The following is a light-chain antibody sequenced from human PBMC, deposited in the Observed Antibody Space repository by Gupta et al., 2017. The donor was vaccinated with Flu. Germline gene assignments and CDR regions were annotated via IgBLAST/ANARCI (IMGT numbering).Light chain of an antibody. CDR1: ESSDRV. V-gene: IGKV3-11*01. CDR3: QVRSVSTPGRT. CDR2: DIS. Sequence: SLSSAPGERATLCCRASESSDRVRAWFQHKSGKAPRRLSDDISNRASGIPERLSGSGSGTDFTRTISRLEPEDVAVDEGQVRSVSTPGRTFGQGTNVEL. J-gene: IGKJ1*01.